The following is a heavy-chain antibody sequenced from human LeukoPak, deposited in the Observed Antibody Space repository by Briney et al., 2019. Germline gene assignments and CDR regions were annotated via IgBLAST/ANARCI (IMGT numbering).Heavy chain of an antibody. CDR3: ARLSNEQWLDY. V-gene: IGHV4-39*01. J-gene: IGHJ4*02. CDR1: GGSISSSSYY. Sequence: SETLSLTCTVSGGSISSSSYYWGWIRQPPGKGLEWIGSIYYSGSTYYNSSLKSRVTISVDTSKNQFSLKLSSVTAADTAVYYCARLSNEQWLDYWGQGTLVTVSS. D-gene: IGHD6-19*01. CDR2: IYYSGST.